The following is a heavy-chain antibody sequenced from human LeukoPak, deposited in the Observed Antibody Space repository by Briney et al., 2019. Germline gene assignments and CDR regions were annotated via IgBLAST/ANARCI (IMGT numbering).Heavy chain of an antibody. J-gene: IGHJ3*02. CDR3: ARTDYGDYDAFDI. CDR2: INHSGST. Sequence: PSETLSLTCAVYSGSFSGYYWSWIRQPPGKGLEWIGEINHSGSTNYNPSLKSRVTISVDTSKNQFSLKLSSVTAADTAVYYCARTDYGDYDAFDIWGQGTMVTVSS. D-gene: IGHD4-17*01. V-gene: IGHV4-34*01. CDR1: SGSFSGYY.